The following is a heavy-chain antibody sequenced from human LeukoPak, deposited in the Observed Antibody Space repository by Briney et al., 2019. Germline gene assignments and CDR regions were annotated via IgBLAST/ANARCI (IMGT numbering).Heavy chain of an antibody. Sequence: GGSLRLSCAASGFTFSSYSMNWVRQAPGKGLEWVSSISSSSSYIYYADSVKGRFTISRDNSKNTLYLQMNSLRAEDTAVYYCARDLGDYGDYTFDYWGQGTLVTVSS. CDR1: GFTFSSYS. J-gene: IGHJ4*02. V-gene: IGHV3-21*01. CDR2: ISSSSSYI. D-gene: IGHD4-17*01. CDR3: ARDLGDYGDYTFDY.